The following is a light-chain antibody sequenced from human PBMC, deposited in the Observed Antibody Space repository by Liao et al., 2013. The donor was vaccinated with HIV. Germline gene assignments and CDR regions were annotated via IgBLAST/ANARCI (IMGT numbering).Light chain of an antibody. V-gene: IGLV3-1*01. Sequence: SYELTQPPSVSVSPGQTASITCSGDKLGDKYTFWYQQKPGQSPVPVIYQDTKRPSGIPERLSGSKSGNTATLTISGTQPMDEADYYCQAWDSNTAYVFGTGTKVSVL. CDR3: QAWDSNTAYV. CDR2: QDT. CDR1: KLGDKY. J-gene: IGLJ1*01.